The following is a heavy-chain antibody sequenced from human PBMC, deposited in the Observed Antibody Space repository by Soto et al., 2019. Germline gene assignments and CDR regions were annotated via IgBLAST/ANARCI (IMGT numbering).Heavy chain of an antibody. CDR2: IIPIFGTT. D-gene: IGHD2-15*01. J-gene: IGHJ5*02. CDR1: GGAFSTYA. Sequence: QVQLVQSGAEVKKPGSSVKVSCKASGGAFSTYAFTWVRQAPGQGLEWMGGIIPIFGTTNYAQKFQGRVTITADKSTSTAYMELGSLRSADTAVYYCASVYCSGGNCYENWFDPWGQGTLVTVSS. CDR3: ASVYCSGGNCYENWFDP. V-gene: IGHV1-69*06.